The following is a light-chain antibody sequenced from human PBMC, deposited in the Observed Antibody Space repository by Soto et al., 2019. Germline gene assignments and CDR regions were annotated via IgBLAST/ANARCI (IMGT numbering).Light chain of an antibody. CDR3: QQYGSSPRT. J-gene: IGKJ1*01. CDR2: GAS. CDR1: QSVTSSY. Sequence: EIVLTQSPGTLSLSPGDRVTLSCRASQSVTSSYLAWYQQKPGQAPRLLIYGASSRATGIPDRFSGSGSGTDFTLTISRLEPEDFAVYYCQQYGSSPRTFGQGTKVDIK. V-gene: IGKV3-20*01.